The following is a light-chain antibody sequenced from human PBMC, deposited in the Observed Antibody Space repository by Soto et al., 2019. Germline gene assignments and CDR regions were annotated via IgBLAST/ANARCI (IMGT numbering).Light chain of an antibody. CDR1: QGVSTW. CDR3: QQTTTFPLT. Sequence: DLQMTQSPSSVSASVGDRVTITCRASQGVSTWLAWYQQKPGKAPNLLIYTASSLQSGVPSRFSGSRSGTDFPLTISSLQPEDFATYYCQQTTTFPLTFGGGTKVEI. CDR2: TAS. J-gene: IGKJ4*01. V-gene: IGKV1D-12*01.